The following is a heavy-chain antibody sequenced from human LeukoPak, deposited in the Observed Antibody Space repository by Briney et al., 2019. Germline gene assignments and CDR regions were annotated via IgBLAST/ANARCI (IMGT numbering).Heavy chain of an antibody. CDR3: AKFYDIFTGYFDY. J-gene: IGHJ4*02. V-gene: IGHV3-23*03. CDR1: GFTFSSYV. D-gene: IGHD3-9*01. Sequence: GGSLRLSCVASGFTFSSYVMSWVRQAPGKGLEWVSVIYSGGSTYYSDSVKGRFTISRDNSKNTLYLQMNSLRAEDTAVYYCAKFYDIFTGYFDYWGQGTLVTVSS. CDR2: IYSGGST.